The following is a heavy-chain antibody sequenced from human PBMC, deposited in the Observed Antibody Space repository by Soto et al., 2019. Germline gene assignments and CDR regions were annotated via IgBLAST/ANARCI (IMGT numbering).Heavy chain of an antibody. CDR3: ARREMATTGNGGGMDV. CDR2: IYYSGST. D-gene: IGHD1-1*01. V-gene: IGHV4-39*07. CDR1: GGSISSSSYY. Sequence: QLQLQESGPGLVKPSETLSLTCTVSGGSISSSSYYWGWIRQPPGKGLEWIGSIYYSGSTYYNPSLKSRVTISVDTSKNQFSLKLSSVTAADTAVYYCARREMATTGNGGGMDVWGQGTTVTVSS. J-gene: IGHJ6*02.